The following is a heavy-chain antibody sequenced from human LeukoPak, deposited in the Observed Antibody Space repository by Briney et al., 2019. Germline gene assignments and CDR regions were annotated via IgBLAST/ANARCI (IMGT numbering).Heavy chain of an antibody. Sequence: PGGSLRLSCAASGFTFSSYGMHWVRQAPGKGLEWVAFIRYDGSNKYYADSVKGRFTISRDNSKNTLYLQMYSLRAEDTAVYYCAKDHDFWSGYYGGLFDYWGQGTLVTVSS. CDR2: IRYDGSNK. CDR3: AKDHDFWSGYYGGLFDY. J-gene: IGHJ4*02. D-gene: IGHD3-3*01. CDR1: GFTFSSYG. V-gene: IGHV3-30*02.